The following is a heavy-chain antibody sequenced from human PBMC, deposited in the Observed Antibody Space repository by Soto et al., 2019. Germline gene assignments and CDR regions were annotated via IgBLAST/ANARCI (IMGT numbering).Heavy chain of an antibody. CDR1: GYTFTSYG. D-gene: IGHD3-22*01. V-gene: IGHV1-18*01. Sequence: GASVKVSCKASGYTFTSYGISWVRQAPGQGLEWMGWISAYNGNTNYAQKLQGRVTMTTDTSTSTAYMELGSLRSDDTAVYYCARGTQAWDSSGYYASDFDYWGQGTLVTVSS. J-gene: IGHJ4*02. CDR3: ARGTQAWDSSGYYASDFDY. CDR2: ISAYNGNT.